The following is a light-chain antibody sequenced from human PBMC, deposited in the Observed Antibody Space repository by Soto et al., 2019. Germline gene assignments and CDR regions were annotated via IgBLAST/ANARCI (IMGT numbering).Light chain of an antibody. V-gene: IGLV2-8*01. Sequence: QSALTQPPSASGSPGQSVAISCSGTSSDVGGYNYVSWYQQHPGKAPKRMIYDVNNRPSGVPDRFSGSKSGNTASLTVSGLQAEDEADYYCISYAGSNKPAFGEGTKLPVL. CDR2: DVN. CDR3: ISYAGSNKPA. J-gene: IGLJ2*01. CDR1: SSDVGGYNY.